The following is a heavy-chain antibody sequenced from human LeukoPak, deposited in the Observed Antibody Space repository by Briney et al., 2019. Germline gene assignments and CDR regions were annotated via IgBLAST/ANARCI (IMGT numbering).Heavy chain of an antibody. J-gene: IGHJ4*02. V-gene: IGHV4-4*07. D-gene: IGHD3-16*02. CDR2: IYTSGST. Sequence: SETLSLTCTVSGGSISSYYWSWIRQPAGKGLEWIGRIYTSGSTNYNPSLKSRVTMSVDTPKNQFSLKLSSVTAADTAVYCCARAYVWGSYRYYGYWGQGTLVTVSS. CDR3: ARAYVWGSYRYYGY. CDR1: GGSISSYY.